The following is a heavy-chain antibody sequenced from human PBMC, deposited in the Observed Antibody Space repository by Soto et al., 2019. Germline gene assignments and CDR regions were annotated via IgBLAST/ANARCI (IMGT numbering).Heavy chain of an antibody. Sequence: GESLKISCKGSGYYFSSYWIGWVRQMPWKGPEWMGIIYPVDSDTRYSPSFQGQVTISVDKSINTAYLQWNSLKSSDTAVYYCARPNGRQYGDAFDVWGQGTMVTVSS. D-gene: IGHD4-17*01. J-gene: IGHJ3*01. CDR3: ARPNGRQYGDAFDV. V-gene: IGHV5-51*01. CDR1: GYYFSSYW. CDR2: IYPVDSDT.